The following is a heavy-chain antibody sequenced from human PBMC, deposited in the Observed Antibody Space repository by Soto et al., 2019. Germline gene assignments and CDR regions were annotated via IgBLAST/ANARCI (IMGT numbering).Heavy chain of an antibody. D-gene: IGHD3-16*01. CDR1: GFTFSSYA. J-gene: IGHJ3*02. CDR3: VNGDSIGWGAFDI. CDR2: ISSNGGST. Sequence: PGGSLRLSCSASGFTFSSYAMHWVRQAPGKGLEYVSAISSNGGSTYYADSVKGRFTISRDNSKNTLYLQMSSLRAEDTAVYYCVNGDSIGWGAFDIWGQGTMVTVSS. V-gene: IGHV3-64D*06.